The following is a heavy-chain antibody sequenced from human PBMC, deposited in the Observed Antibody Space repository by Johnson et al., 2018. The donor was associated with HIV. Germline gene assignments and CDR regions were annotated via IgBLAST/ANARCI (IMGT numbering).Heavy chain of an antibody. Sequence: QVQLVESGGGVVQPGRSLRLSCAASGFTFSSYAMHWVRQAPGKGLEWVAVISYDGSNKYYADSVKGRFTISRDNSKNTLYLQMNSLRADETAMYYCARRVGVFRSSHGAFDIWGQGTMVAVSS. D-gene: IGHD3-10*01. J-gene: IGHJ3*02. CDR3: ARRVGVFRSSHGAFDI. CDR2: ISYDGSNK. CDR1: GFTFSSYA. V-gene: IGHV3-30-3*01.